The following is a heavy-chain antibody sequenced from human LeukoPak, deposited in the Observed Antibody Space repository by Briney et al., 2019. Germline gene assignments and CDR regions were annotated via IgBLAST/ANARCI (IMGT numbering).Heavy chain of an antibody. D-gene: IGHD4-23*01. Sequence: ASVKVSCKASGYTFTGYYMHWVRQAPGQGLEWMGIVNPSGGSTSYAQKFQGRVTMTRDTSTSTVYMELSSLRSEDTAVYYCASLGGNSGVFVYSGQGNLVTVSS. CDR3: ASLGGNSGVFVY. CDR2: VNPSGGST. J-gene: IGHJ4*02. V-gene: IGHV1-46*01. CDR1: GYTFTGYY.